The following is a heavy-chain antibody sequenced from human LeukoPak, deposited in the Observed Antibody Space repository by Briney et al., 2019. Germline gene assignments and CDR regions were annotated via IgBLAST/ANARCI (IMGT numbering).Heavy chain of an antibody. CDR2: IYPRDGST. V-gene: IGHV1-46*01. J-gene: IGHJ4*02. CDR1: GYSFTNNY. Sequence: ASVKVSCKASGYSFTNNYLHWVRQAPGQGLEWMGMIYPRDGSTSYAQNFQGRVTVTRDTSTTTVHMELRGLRSEDTAVYYCARDQEGFDYWGQGTVVTVSS. CDR3: ARDQEGFDY.